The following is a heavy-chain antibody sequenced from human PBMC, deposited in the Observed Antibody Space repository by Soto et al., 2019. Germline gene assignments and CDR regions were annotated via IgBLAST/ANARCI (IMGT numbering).Heavy chain of an antibody. CDR2: IDAGNGNT. CDR3: TRAGYPHGSPYYGMDG. J-gene: IGHJ6*02. V-gene: IGHV1-3*01. D-gene: IGHD5-18*01. Sequence: ASVQASCKASGYPFTSYPTHWVRQAPGQRLEWMGWIDAGNGNTKYSQKFRGRVTFTTDTSASTAYMDLSSLRSEDTAVYYCTRAGYPHGSPYYGMDGCGQGTKVIVAS. CDR1: GYPFTSYP.